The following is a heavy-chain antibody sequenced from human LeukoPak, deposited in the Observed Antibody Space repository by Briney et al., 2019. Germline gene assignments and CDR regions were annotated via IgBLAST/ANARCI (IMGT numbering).Heavy chain of an antibody. CDR2: ISGSGGST. J-gene: IGHJ3*02. Sequence: GGSLRLSCAASGFTFSIYWMSWVRQAPGKGLEWVSAISGSGGSTYYADSVKGRFTISRDNSKNTLYLQMNSLRAEDTAVYYCAKVLLREVVIDAFDIWGQGTMVTVSS. V-gene: IGHV3-23*01. CDR1: GFTFSIYW. CDR3: AKVLLREVVIDAFDI. D-gene: IGHD3-22*01.